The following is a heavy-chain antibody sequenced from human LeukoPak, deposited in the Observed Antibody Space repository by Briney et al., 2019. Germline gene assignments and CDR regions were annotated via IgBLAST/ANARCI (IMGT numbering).Heavy chain of an antibody. J-gene: IGHJ4*02. CDR3: AKAVEMATMSDFDY. Sequence: GGSLRLSCAASGFTFSSYAMSWVRQAPGKGLEWVSAISGSGGSTYYADSVKGRFTISRDNSKNTLYLQMDSLRAEDTAVYYCAKAVEMATMSDFDYWGQGTLVTVSS. V-gene: IGHV3-23*01. CDR1: GFTFSSYA. D-gene: IGHD5-24*01. CDR2: ISGSGGST.